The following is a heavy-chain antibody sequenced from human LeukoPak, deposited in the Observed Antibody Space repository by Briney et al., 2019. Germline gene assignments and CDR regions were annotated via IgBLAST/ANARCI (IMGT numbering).Heavy chain of an antibody. Sequence: GGSLRLSCAASGFTVRGSSLHWVRQASGKGLEWVGRVRSKADYYATAYSASVQGRFTVSRDDSTNTAYLQMNSLKPEDTAIYYCATFDWGSSPKWGQGTLVTVSS. D-gene: IGHD3-9*01. J-gene: IGHJ4*02. V-gene: IGHV3-73*01. CDR1: GFTVRGSS. CDR2: VRSKADYYAT. CDR3: ATFDWGSSPK.